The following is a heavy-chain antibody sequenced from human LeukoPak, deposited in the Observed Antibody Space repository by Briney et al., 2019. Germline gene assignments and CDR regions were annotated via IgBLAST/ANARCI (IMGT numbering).Heavy chain of an antibody. Sequence: GGSLGLSCAASGFTFSNYWMHWVRQAPGKGLVWVSRIKSDGRTTSYADSVKGRFTISRDNAKNTLYLQLSSLRAEDTAVYYCARRSAVAGTLDYWGQGTLVTVSS. CDR3: ARRSAVAGTLDY. V-gene: IGHV3-74*01. CDR1: GFTFSNYW. CDR2: IKSDGRTT. J-gene: IGHJ4*02. D-gene: IGHD6-19*01.